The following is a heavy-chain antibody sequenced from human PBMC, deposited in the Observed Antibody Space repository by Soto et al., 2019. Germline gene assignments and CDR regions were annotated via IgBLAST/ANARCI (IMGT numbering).Heavy chain of an antibody. D-gene: IGHD3-16*01. CDR2: INHSGST. CDR3: ARTSMGERRVWVVRHNWFDP. J-gene: IGHJ5*02. CDR1: GGSFSGYY. Sequence: SETLSLTCAVYGGSFSGYYWSWIRQPPGKGLEWIGEINHSGSTNYNPSLKSRVTISVGTSKNQFSLKLSSVTAADTAVYYCARTSMGERRVWVVRHNWFDPWGQGTLVTVSS. V-gene: IGHV4-34*01.